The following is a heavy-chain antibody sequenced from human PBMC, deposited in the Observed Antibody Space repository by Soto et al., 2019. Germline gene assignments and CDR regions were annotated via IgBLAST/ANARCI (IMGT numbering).Heavy chain of an antibody. V-gene: IGHV4-61*01. D-gene: IGHD3-3*01. J-gene: IGHJ4*02. Sequence: SETLCLTCTVSGGSFKSGSYSWSRLRQPPGKGREWIGYVYHTGRTSYNPSLKSRVSISMDTSKNQFSLNLDSVTAADKDLSFSTSDFPCFDSFDQGTLGTVSS. CDR1: GGSFKSGSYS. CDR2: VYHTGRT. CDR3: TSDFPCFDS.